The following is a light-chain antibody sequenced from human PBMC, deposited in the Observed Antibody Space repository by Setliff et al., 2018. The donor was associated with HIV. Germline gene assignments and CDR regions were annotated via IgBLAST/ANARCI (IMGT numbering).Light chain of an antibody. CDR2: GNS. CDR1: SSNIGAGYD. Sequence: QSVLTQPPSVSGAPGQRVTISCTGSSSNIGAGYDVHWYQQLPGTAPKLLIYGNSNRPSGVPDRFSGSKSGTSASLAITGLQAEDEADYYCQSYDSSLSVLYVFGTGNKVTV. V-gene: IGLV1-40*01. CDR3: QSYDSSLSVLYV. J-gene: IGLJ1*01.